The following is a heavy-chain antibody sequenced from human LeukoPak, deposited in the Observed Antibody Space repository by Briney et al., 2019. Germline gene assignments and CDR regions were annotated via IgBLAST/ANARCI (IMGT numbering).Heavy chain of an antibody. D-gene: IGHD3-10*01. Sequence: ASVKVSCKASGYTFTSYGISWVRQAPGQGLEWMGWISAYNGNTNYAQKLQGRVTMTTDTSTSTAYMELRSLRSDDTAVDYCARDGRPGDTMVRGASHGWFDPWGQGTLVTVSS. CDR1: GYTFTSYG. CDR3: ARDGRPGDTMVRGASHGWFDP. J-gene: IGHJ5*02. CDR2: ISAYNGNT. V-gene: IGHV1-18*01.